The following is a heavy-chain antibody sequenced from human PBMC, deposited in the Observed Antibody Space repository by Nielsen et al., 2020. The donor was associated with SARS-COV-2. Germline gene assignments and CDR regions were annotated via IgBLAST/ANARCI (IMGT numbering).Heavy chain of an antibody. Sequence: SETLSLTCTVSGGSISSYYWSWIRQPPGKGLEWIGYIYYSGSTNYNPSLKSRVTISVDTSKNQFSLKLSSVTAADTAVYYCARGGIVGAAAWLDAFDIWGQGTMVTVSS. CDR2: IYYSGST. J-gene: IGHJ3*02. CDR1: GGSISSYY. D-gene: IGHD1-26*01. CDR3: ARGGIVGAAAWLDAFDI. V-gene: IGHV4-59*01.